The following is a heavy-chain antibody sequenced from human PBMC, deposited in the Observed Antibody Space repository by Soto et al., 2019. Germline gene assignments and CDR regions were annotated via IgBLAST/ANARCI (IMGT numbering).Heavy chain of an antibody. CDR1: GYIFTGYY. CDR3: ATSRISIAVAGETEYYFDY. J-gene: IGHJ4*02. D-gene: IGHD6-19*01. CDR2: INPNSGDT. Sequence: ASVKVSCKASGYIFTGYYMHWVRQAPGQGLEWMGWINPNSGDTNYTQKFQGWVTMTRDTSISTAYMELSRPRSDDTAVYYCATSRISIAVAGETEYYFDYWGQGTLVTVSS. V-gene: IGHV1-2*04.